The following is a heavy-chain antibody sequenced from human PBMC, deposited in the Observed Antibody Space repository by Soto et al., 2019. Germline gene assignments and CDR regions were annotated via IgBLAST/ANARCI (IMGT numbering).Heavy chain of an antibody. CDR2: IYWDDDK. CDR3: AHRLLAANSGTGAFDI. J-gene: IGHJ3*02. CDR1: GFSLSTYGVA. D-gene: IGHD1-26*01. Sequence: QITLKESGPTLVKPTQTLTLTCTFSGFSLSTYGVAVGWIRQPPGKALEWLALIYWDDDKRYSPSLKSRLTITKDTSKNQVVLTMTNIDPVDTATYYCAHRLLAANSGTGAFDIWGQGTVVTVSS. V-gene: IGHV2-5*02.